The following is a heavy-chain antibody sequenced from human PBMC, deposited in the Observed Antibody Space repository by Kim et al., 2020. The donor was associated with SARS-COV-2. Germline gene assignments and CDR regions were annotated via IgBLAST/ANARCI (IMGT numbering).Heavy chain of an antibody. V-gene: IGHV3-7*01. Sequence: GGSLRLSCAASGFTFSDSWMTWVRQAPGKGLEWVATIKQDGSENYYVDSVNGRFTISRDNAKNSLSLQMNNLRAEDTAVYYCTRNGRYCTGGTCYSIYWYVDLWGRGTLVTVSS. CDR2: IKQDGSEN. CDR1: GFTFSDSW. D-gene: IGHD2-15*01. CDR3: TRNGRYCTGGTCYSIYWYVDL. J-gene: IGHJ2*01.